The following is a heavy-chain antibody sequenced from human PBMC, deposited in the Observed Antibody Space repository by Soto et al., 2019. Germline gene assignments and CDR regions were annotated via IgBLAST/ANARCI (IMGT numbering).Heavy chain of an antibody. J-gene: IGHJ4*02. CDR2: INHSVIT. V-gene: IGHV4-34*01. CDR1: CGPFRGYY. CDR3: ARIYAGYYYDSD. D-gene: IGHD3-16*01. Sequence: SETLSLTSAVYCGPFRGYYWSWIRQPPGKGLYCIGEINHSVITNXXPSLKSRXXMSVETSKNHSSLKLXSVTAAYTALYYCARIYAGYYYDSDWGQGTLVTVX.